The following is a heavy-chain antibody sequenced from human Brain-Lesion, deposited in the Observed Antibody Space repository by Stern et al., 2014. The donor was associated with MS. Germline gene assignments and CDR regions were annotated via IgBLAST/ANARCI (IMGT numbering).Heavy chain of an antibody. V-gene: IGHV3-9*01. CDR3: ARDITGSSAYFAY. J-gene: IGHJ4*02. CDR1: GFPFDDYA. CDR2: ISWNSGTT. D-gene: IGHD1-14*01. Sequence: EVQLVESGGDLVQPGRSLRLSCAASGFPFDDYAMHWVRQAPGQGLEWVAGISWNSGTTGYADPVKGRFTTSRDNAYSSLYLQMNSLRPEDTALYYCARDITGSSAYFAYWGQGTLVTVSS.